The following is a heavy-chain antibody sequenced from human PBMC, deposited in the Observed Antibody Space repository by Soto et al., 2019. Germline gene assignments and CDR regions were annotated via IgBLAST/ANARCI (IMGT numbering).Heavy chain of an antibody. D-gene: IGHD3-16*01. CDR1: GYTLTELS. Sequence: ASVKVSCKVSGYTLTELSMHWVRQAPGKGLEWMGGFDPEDGETIYAQKFQGRVTMTEDTSTDTAYMELSSLRSEDTAVYYCATEVSYEYIWGSPNWFDPWGQGTLVTVSS. CDR3: ATEVSYEYIWGSPNWFDP. J-gene: IGHJ5*02. V-gene: IGHV1-24*01. CDR2: FDPEDGET.